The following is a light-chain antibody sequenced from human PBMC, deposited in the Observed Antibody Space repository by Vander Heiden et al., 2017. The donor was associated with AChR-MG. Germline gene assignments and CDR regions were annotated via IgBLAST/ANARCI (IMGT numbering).Light chain of an antibody. CDR3: QTWGTGIVV. Sequence: QLMVPPSPSASASLGASVKLTCTLSSGHSSYAIAWHQQQPGKGPRYLMKLNSDGSHSKGDGIPGRFSGSSSGAERYLTISSLQSEDEADYYCQTWGTGIVVFGGGTKLTVL. V-gene: IGLV4-69*01. CDR1: SGHSSYA. CDR2: LNSDGSH. J-gene: IGLJ2*01.